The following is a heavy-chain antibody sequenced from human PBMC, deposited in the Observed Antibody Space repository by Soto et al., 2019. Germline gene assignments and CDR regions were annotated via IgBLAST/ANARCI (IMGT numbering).Heavy chain of an antibody. CDR2: IRGGGDDTT. Sequence: EVQLLESGGGLVQPGGSLRLSCTASGFTFVTYEMTWVRQAPGKGLDWVSTIRGGGDDTTYYADSVRGRFTISRDNSKNTLYRQEGSVRPDDTGVYYGVYGSWLDDFGGQGTLVTVSS. D-gene: IGHD2-8*01. CDR3: VYGSWLDDF. V-gene: IGHV3-23*01. CDR1: GFTFVTYE. J-gene: IGHJ4*02.